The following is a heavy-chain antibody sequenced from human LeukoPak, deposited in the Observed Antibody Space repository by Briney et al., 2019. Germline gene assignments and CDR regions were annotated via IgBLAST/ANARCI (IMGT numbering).Heavy chain of an antibody. V-gene: IGHV4-59*12. Sequence: SETLSLTCTVSGGSISSYYWSWIRQPPGKGLEWIGYIYYSGSTNYNPSLKSRVTISVDTSKNQFSLKLSSVTAADTAVYYCAREGAYYDKRGYFDYWGQGTLVTVSS. CDR2: IYYSGST. CDR3: AREGAYYDKRGYFDY. J-gene: IGHJ4*02. D-gene: IGHD3-22*01. CDR1: GGSISSYY.